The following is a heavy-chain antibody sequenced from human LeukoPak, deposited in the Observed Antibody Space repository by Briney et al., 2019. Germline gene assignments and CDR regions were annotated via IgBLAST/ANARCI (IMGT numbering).Heavy chain of an antibody. CDR1: GFTFSNYA. Sequence: PGGSLRLSCAASGFTFSNYAMHWVRQPPGKGLEWVAVTSFDESTKYYADSVKGRFTISRDNAKNSLYLQMNSLRAEDTAEYYCAREACYDSRCYGMDVWGQGTTVTVSS. J-gene: IGHJ6*02. CDR2: TSFDESTK. V-gene: IGHV3-30-3*01. CDR3: AREACYDSRCYGMDV. D-gene: IGHD3-22*01.